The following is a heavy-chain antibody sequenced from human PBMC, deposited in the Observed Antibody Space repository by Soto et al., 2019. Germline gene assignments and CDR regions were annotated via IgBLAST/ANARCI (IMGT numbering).Heavy chain of an antibody. CDR1: GFTFSSYD. Sequence: EVPLVESGGGLVQPGGSLRLSCAASGFTFSSYDMHWVRQATGKGLEWVSAIGTAGDTYYPGSVKGRFTISRENAKNSLYLQMNSLRAGDTAVYYCARAAAHCSGGSCYSRYYYGMDVWGQGTTVTVSS. D-gene: IGHD2-15*01. J-gene: IGHJ6*02. CDR3: ARAAAHCSGGSCYSRYYYGMDV. V-gene: IGHV3-13*01. CDR2: IGTAGDT.